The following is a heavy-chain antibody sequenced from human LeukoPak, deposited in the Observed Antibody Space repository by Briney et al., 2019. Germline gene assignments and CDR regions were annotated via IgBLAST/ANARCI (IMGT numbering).Heavy chain of an antibody. V-gene: IGHV3-53*01. CDR3: AREPGAYCGGDCPHSAAFDI. Sequence: GGSLRLSCAASGFTVSSNYMSWVRQAPGKGLEWVSVIYSGGSTYYADSVKGRFTISRDNSKNTLYLQMNSLRAEDTAVYYCAREPGAYCGGDCPHSAAFDIWGQGTMVIVSS. CDR2: IYSGGST. CDR1: GFTVSSNY. J-gene: IGHJ3*02. D-gene: IGHD2-21*02.